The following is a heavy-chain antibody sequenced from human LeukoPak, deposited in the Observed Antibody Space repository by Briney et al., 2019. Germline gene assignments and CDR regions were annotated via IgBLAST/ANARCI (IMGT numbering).Heavy chain of an antibody. J-gene: IGHJ5*02. Sequence: SETLSLTCTVSGYSISSGYYWGWIRQPPGNGLEWIGSIYHSGSTYYNPSLKSRVTISVDTSKNHFSLKLSSVTAADTAVYYCARDSGYYDFWSGYFLSATPGGGFDPWGQGTLVTVSS. CDR2: IYHSGST. CDR3: ARDSGYYDFWSGYFLSATPGGGFDP. D-gene: IGHD3-3*01. V-gene: IGHV4-38-2*02. CDR1: GYSISSGYY.